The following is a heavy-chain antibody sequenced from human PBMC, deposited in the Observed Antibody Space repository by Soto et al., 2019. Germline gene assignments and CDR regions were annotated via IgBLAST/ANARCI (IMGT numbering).Heavy chain of an antibody. CDR3: ARPDLSEPDSPFDP. CDR2: ISAYNGNT. J-gene: IGHJ5*02. D-gene: IGHD2-21*01. V-gene: IGHV1-18*01. Sequence: ASVKVSCKASGYTFTSYVISWVRQAPGQGLEWMGWISAYNGNTNYAQKLQGRVTMTTDTSTSTAYMELRSLRSDDTAVYYCARPDLSEPDSPFDPWGQGTLVTVSS. CDR1: GYTFTSYV.